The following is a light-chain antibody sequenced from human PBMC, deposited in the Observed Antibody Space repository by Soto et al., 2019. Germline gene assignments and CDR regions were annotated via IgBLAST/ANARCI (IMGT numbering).Light chain of an antibody. CDR3: QQYGSSPIT. J-gene: IGKJ5*01. Sequence: EIVLTQSPGTLSLSPGERATLSCRASQSVSSSYLAWYQQKPGQAPRLLIYGASTRATGIPDRFSGSGSGTDFTLTISRLEPEDFAVYYCQQYGSSPITFGQGTLPEVK. CDR1: QSVSSSY. V-gene: IGKV3-20*01. CDR2: GAS.